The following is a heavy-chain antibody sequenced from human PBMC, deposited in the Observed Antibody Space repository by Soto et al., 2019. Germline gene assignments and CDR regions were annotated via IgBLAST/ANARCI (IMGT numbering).Heavy chain of an antibody. J-gene: IGHJ4*02. Sequence: EVQLVESGGGLVKPGGSLRLSRAASGFMFTSAFMSWVRQTPGKGLEWVARIKSKSAGGTIDYAAPVKGRFTISRDDYENTVSLQMNSLKADDTALYYCTTGEYWGQGMLVIVSS. CDR3: TTGEY. CDR2: IKSKSAGGTI. CDR1: GFMFTSAF. V-gene: IGHV3-15*01.